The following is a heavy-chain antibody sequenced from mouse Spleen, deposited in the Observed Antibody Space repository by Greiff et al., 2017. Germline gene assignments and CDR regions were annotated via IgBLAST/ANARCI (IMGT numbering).Heavy chain of an antibody. CDR1: GYSFTDYN. J-gene: IGHJ3*01. CDR3: ARVGYYDYAWFAY. D-gene: IGHD2-4*01. CDR2: INPNYGTT. V-gene: IGHV1-39*01. Sequence: VQLKESGPELVKPGASVKISCKASGYSFTDYNMNWVKQSNGKSLEWIGVINPNYGTTSYNQKFKGKATLTVDQSSSTAYMQLNSLTSEDSAVYYCARVGYYDYAWFAYWGQGTLVTVSA.